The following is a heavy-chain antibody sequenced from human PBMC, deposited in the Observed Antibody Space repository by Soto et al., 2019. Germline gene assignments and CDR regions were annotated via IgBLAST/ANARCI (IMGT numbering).Heavy chain of an antibody. J-gene: IGHJ6*02. CDR2: IIPIFGTA. D-gene: IGHD1-20*01. Sequence: QVQLVQSGAEVKKPGSSVKVSCKASGGTFSSYAISWVRQAPGQGLEWMGGIIPIFGTANHAQKFQGRVTIXXDESTSPDYMELRSLRYEDTAVYYCARSITGTVSYYYGMDVWGQGTTVTVSS. CDR3: ARSITGTVSYYYGMDV. CDR1: GGTFSSYA. V-gene: IGHV1-69*05.